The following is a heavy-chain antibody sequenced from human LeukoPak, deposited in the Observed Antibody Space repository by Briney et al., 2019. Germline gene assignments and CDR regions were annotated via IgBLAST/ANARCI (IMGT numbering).Heavy chain of an antibody. CDR2: IRSKAYGGTT. CDR1: GFIFADHA. V-gene: IGHV3-49*04. Sequence: GGSLRLSCTASGFIFADHAMCWVRQAPGKGLECVGFIRSKAYGGTTEYGASVRDRFTISRDDSNGIAYLQMNNLKSEDTAVYYCARGPILLWLHNGMDVWGPGTTVIVSS. D-gene: IGHD2/OR15-2a*01. CDR3: ARGPILLWLHNGMDV. J-gene: IGHJ6*02.